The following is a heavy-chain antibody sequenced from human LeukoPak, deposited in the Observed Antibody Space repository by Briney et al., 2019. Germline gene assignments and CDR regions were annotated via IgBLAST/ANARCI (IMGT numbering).Heavy chain of an antibody. CDR2: IKQDGSEK. J-gene: IGHJ4*02. CDR1: GFTFSSYW. CDR3: ARDIGGYCSSTSCYPDY. Sequence: GGSLRLSCAASGFTFSSYWMSWVRQAPGKGLEWVANIKQDGSEKYYVDSVKGRFTISRDNAKNSLYLQMNSLRAEDTAVYYCARDIGGYCSSTSCYPDYWGQGTLATVSS. V-gene: IGHV3-7*01. D-gene: IGHD2-2*01.